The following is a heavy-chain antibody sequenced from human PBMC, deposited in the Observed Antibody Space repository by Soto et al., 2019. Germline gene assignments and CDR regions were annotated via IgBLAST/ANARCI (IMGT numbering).Heavy chain of an antibody. CDR3: VKGGWLDF. CDR2: ISDDGSRT. CDR1: GFTFNTFE. J-gene: IGHJ5*01. V-gene: IGHV3-23*01. Sequence: EVQLLESGGGLVQPGGSLRLSCAASGFTFNTFEMSWVRQAPGRGLEWVSFISDDGSRTYYADAVKGRFTISRDHSKYTLYLQMNSLTVEDTAVYACVKGGWLDFWGQGTLVTVSS. D-gene: IGHD3-16*01.